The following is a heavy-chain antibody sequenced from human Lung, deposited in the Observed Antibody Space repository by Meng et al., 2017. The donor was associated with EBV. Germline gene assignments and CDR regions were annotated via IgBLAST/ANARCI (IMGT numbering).Heavy chain of an antibody. CDR3: GRDQGRQLINH. CDR2: VYHRGDT. J-gene: IGHJ4*02. CDR1: GDSNSSDIW. V-gene: IGHV4-4*02. D-gene: IGHD1-1*01. Sequence: QLQLEGPGPGLVKPSGTLSLTCTVSGDSNSSDIWWSWVRQPPGKGLEWIGEVYHRGDTNYNPSLRSRVVISVDRSKNQFSLNLSSVTAADTAVYYCGRDQGRQLINHWGQGTLVTVSS.